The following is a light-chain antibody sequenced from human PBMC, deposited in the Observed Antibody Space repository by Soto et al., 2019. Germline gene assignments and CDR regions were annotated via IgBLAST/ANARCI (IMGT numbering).Light chain of an antibody. V-gene: IGLV2-14*01. CDR2: DVT. J-gene: IGLJ1*01. CDR1: SSDVGGYNY. CDR3: SSYTSSSTYV. Sequence: QSVLTQPASVYGSPGQSSAISCTGTSSDVGGYNYVSWYQQHPGKAPKLIIYDVTNRPSGVSNRFSGSKSGNTASLTISGLQAEDEADYYCSSYTSSSTYVFGTGTKVTVL.